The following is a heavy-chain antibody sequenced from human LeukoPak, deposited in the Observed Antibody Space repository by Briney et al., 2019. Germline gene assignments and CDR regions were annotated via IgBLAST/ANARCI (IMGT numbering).Heavy chain of an antibody. CDR3: AIEHDLAY. CDR2: INAGNGNT. CDR1: GYTFTSYA. D-gene: IGHD1-1*01. V-gene: IGHV1-3*01. J-gene: IGHJ4*02. Sequence: ASVKVSCKASGYTFTSYAMHWVRQAPGQRLEWMGWINAGNGNTNYAQKLQGRVTMTTDTSTSTAYMELRSLRSDDTAVYYCAIEHDLAYWGQGTLVTVSS.